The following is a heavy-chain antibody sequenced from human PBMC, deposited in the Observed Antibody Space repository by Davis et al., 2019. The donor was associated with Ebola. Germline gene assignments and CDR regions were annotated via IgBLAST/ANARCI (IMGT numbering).Heavy chain of an antibody. CDR1: GFTFSSYA. CDR2: ISYDGSNK. J-gene: IGHJ2*01. V-gene: IGHV3-30*04. CDR3: ARDLPGGDWYFDL. Sequence: GGSLRLSCAASGFTFSSYAMHCVRHAPGKGLEWVAVISYDGSNKYYADSVKGRFTISRDNSKNTLYLQMSSLGAEDTAVYYCARDLPGGDWYFDLWGRGTLVTVSS. D-gene: IGHD1-14*01.